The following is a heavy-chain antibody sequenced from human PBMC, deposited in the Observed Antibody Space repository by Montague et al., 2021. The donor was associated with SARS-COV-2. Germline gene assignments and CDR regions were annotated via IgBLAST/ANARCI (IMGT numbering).Heavy chain of an antibody. V-gene: IGHV4-59*01. CDR2: IYYRGST. D-gene: IGHD3-3*01. CDR3: ARAGRVRFLEYGMDV. Sequence: SETLSLTCTVSGGSISSYYWSWIRQPPGKGLEWIGYIYYRGSTNXNPSLKSRVTISVDTSKKQFSLKLSSVTAADTAVYYCARAGRVRFLEYGMDVWGQGTTVTVSS. J-gene: IGHJ6*02. CDR1: GGSISSYY.